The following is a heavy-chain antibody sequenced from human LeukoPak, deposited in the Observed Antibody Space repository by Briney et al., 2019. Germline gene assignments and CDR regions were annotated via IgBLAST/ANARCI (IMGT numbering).Heavy chain of an antibody. Sequence: PGGSLRLSCAGYGFTFSHAWMNWVRQAPGKGLEWVGRLKSTADGETTDYAAPVKGRFTISRDDSKSTLYLQMNSLKTEDTGVYYCNTVDGSTGPPFDYWGQGTLVTVSS. J-gene: IGHJ4*02. V-gene: IGHV3-15*01. D-gene: IGHD3-22*01. CDR3: NTVDGSTGPPFDY. CDR2: LKSTADGETT. CDR1: GFTFSHAW.